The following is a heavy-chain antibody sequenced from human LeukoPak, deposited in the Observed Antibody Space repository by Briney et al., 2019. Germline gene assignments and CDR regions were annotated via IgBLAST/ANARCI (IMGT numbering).Heavy chain of an antibody. Sequence: GGSLRLSCAASGFTFSSYSMNWVRQAPGKGLEWVSSISGSSSYIYYADSVKGRFTISRDNAKNSLYLQMNSLRAEDTAVYYCARDPKTYYYDSSGYYFDYWGQGTLVTVSS. D-gene: IGHD3-22*01. V-gene: IGHV3-21*01. J-gene: IGHJ4*02. CDR2: ISGSSSYI. CDR3: ARDPKTYYYDSSGYYFDY. CDR1: GFTFSSYS.